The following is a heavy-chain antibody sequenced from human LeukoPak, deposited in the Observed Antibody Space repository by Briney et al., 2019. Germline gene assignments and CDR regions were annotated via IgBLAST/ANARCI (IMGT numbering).Heavy chain of an antibody. CDR1: GYTFTDYY. CDR3: ARDRAILTGLYDY. V-gene: IGHV1-18*04. D-gene: IGHD3-9*01. CDR2: ISAYNGNT. Sequence: ASVKVSCKPSGYTFTDYYIHWVRQAPGQGLEWMGWISAYNGNTNYAQKLQGRVTMTTDTSTSTAYMELRSLRSDDTAVYYCARDRAILTGLYDYWGQGTLVTVSS. J-gene: IGHJ4*02.